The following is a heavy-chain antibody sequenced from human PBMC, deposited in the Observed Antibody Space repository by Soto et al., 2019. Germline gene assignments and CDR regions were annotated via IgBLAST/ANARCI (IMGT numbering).Heavy chain of an antibody. CDR3: ARIPVDTYMINWFDP. J-gene: IGHJ5*02. D-gene: IGHD5-18*01. V-gene: IGHV4-61*08. Sequence: PSETLSLTCTVSGGSVSSGDYYWSWIRHPPGKGLEWIGYIYYSGSTNYNPSLKSRVSISLYTSKNQFSLRLTSVTAADTAVYYCARIPVDTYMINWFDPWGQGTLVTV. CDR1: GGSVSSGDYY. CDR2: IYYSGST.